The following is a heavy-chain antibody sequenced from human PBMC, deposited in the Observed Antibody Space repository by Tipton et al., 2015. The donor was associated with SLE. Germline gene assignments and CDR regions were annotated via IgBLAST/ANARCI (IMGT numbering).Heavy chain of an antibody. CDR2: ISGNGRGT. CDR3: ARGGPRDQGYYYYGMDV. D-gene: IGHD5-24*01. V-gene: IGHV3-64*02. CDR1: GFTFSSYP. J-gene: IGHJ6*02. Sequence: GSLRLSCAASGFTFSSYPMHWVRQAPGKGLEYVSAISGNGRGTYYADSVKGRFTISRDNSNNTLHLQMNSLGVEDTAIYFCARGGPRDQGYYYYGMDVWGLGTTVIVSS.